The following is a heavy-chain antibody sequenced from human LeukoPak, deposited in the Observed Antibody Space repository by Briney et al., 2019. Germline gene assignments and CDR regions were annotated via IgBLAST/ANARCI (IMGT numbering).Heavy chain of an antibody. CDR1: GGSISSYY. CDR3: ARDMGLGISGMDV. D-gene: IGHD4/OR15-4a*01. CDR2: IYYSGST. V-gene: IGHV4-59*01. Sequence: SETLSLTCSVSGGSISSYYWSWIRQPPGKGLEWIGYIYYSGSTNYNPSLKSRVTISVDTSKNQFSLKLSSVTAADTAVYYCARDMGLGISGMDVRGQGTTVTVSS. J-gene: IGHJ6*02.